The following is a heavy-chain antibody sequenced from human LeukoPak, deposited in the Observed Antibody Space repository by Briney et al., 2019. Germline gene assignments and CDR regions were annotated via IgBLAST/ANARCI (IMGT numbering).Heavy chain of an antibody. CDR1: GGSFSGYY. Sequence: SETLSLTCAVSGGSFSGYYWSWIRQPPGKGLEWIGYIYYSGSTNYNPSLKSRVTISVDTSKNQFSLKLSSVTAADTAVYYCARDYGDYGGVDYWGQGTLVTVSS. V-gene: IGHV4-59*01. CDR2: IYYSGST. J-gene: IGHJ4*02. CDR3: ARDYGDYGGVDY. D-gene: IGHD4-17*01.